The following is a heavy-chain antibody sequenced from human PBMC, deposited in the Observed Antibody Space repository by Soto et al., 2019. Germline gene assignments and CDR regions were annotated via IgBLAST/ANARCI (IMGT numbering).Heavy chain of an antibody. D-gene: IGHD6-13*01. J-gene: IGHJ4*02. Sequence: QVQLPESGPGLVRPSETLSLTCTVSVDSMSSYYWSWIRQPPGKGLEWIGYIYYSGSTNYNPSLKMRVTISVDTSKNQVSLKLNSVTAADAAVYYCARHYSSAWYKVDSWGQVTLVTVSS. V-gene: IGHV4-59*01. CDR1: VDSMSSYY. CDR2: IYYSGST. CDR3: ARHYSSAWYKVDS.